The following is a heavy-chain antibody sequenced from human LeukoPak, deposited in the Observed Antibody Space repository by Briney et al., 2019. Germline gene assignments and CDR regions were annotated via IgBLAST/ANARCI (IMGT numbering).Heavy chain of an antibody. V-gene: IGHV3-7*01. CDR2: IKRDGSEK. J-gene: IGHJ3*02. CDR3: AREGRGGFDI. Sequence: PGGSLRLSCAASGFTFSSYWMSWIRQAPGKGLEWVANIKRDGSEKDYVGSVKGRFTISRDNAKNSLYLQMNSLRAEDTAVYYCAREGRGGFDIWGQGTMVTVSS. D-gene: IGHD6-25*01. CDR1: GFTFSSYW.